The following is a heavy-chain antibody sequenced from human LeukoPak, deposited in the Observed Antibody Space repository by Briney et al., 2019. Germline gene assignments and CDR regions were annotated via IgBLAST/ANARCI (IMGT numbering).Heavy chain of an antibody. CDR3: ATVSRADAFDI. CDR1: GGSISSYF. Sequence: NPSETLSLTCTVSGGSISSYFWTWIRQPAGRGLEWIGRIYTSGTINYNPSLKSRVTISVDKSKNQFYLKLSSVTAADTAVYYCATVSRADAFDIWGQGTMVTVSS. CDR2: IYTSGTI. D-gene: IGHD3-16*02. V-gene: IGHV4-4*07. J-gene: IGHJ3*02.